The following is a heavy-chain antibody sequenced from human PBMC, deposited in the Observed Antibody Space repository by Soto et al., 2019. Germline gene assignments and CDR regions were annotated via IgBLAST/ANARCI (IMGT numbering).Heavy chain of an antibody. J-gene: IGHJ4*02. D-gene: IGHD4-4*01. CDR2: IIPILGIA. CDR1: GGTFSSYT. CDR3: ARDLGHDYSTRGDY. Sequence: ASVKVSCKASGGTFSSYTISWVRQAPGQGLEWMGRIIPILGIANYAQKFQGRVKITADKSTSTAYMELSSLRSEDTAVYYCARDLGHDYSTRGDYWGQGTLVTVSS. V-gene: IGHV1-69*04.